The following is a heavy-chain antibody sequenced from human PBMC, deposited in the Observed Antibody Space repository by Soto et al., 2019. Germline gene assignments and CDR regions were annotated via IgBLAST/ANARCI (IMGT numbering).Heavy chain of an antibody. CDR1: GGSISSSSYY. Sequence: KPSETLSLTCTVSGGSISSSSYYWGWIRQPPGKGLEWIGSIYYSGSTYYNPSLKSRVTISVDTSKNQFSLKLSSVTAADTAVYYCARHEPVLIAVAYFDYWGQGTLVTVSS. J-gene: IGHJ4*02. CDR3: ARHEPVLIAVAYFDY. D-gene: IGHD6-19*01. CDR2: IYYSGST. V-gene: IGHV4-39*01.